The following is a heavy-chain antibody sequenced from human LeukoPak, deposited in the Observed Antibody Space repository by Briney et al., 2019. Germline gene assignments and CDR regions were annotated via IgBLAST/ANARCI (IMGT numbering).Heavy chain of an antibody. D-gene: IGHD6-13*01. V-gene: IGHV3-7*01. CDR1: GFTFSNYW. CDR3: AREISSWYRTEGRFDP. J-gene: IGHJ5*02. CDR2: IKQDGSEK. Sequence: GGSLRLSCAASGFTFSNYWMSWVRQAPGSGLEWVANIKQDGSEKDYVDSMNGRFTISRDNAKNSLYLQMNSLRGEDTAVYYCAREISSWYRTEGRFDPWGQGTLVTVSS.